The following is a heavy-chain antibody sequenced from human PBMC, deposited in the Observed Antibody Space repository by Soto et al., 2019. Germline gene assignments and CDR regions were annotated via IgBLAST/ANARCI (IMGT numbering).Heavy chain of an antibody. CDR1: GVTISTYY. J-gene: IGHJ4*02. Sequence: PSETLSLTCAVSGVTISTYYWSWIRQPPGKGLEWIGYNYHRGTTTYNPSLKSRVTISVDTSKNQFSLRLTSVTAADTAISYCVREPYLGYGHAIDHWGQGTLVTVSS. CDR3: VREPYLGYGHAIDH. CDR2: NYHRGTT. D-gene: IGHD5-12*01. V-gene: IGHV4-59*01.